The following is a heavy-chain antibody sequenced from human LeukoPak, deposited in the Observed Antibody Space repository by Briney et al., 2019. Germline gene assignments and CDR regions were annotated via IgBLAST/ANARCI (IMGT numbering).Heavy chain of an antibody. D-gene: IGHD4-17*01. V-gene: IGHV1-18*01. CDR2: ISAYNGNT. CDR1: GYTFTSYG. CDR3: ARGAPSYYGDYAASDY. Sequence: GASVKVSCKASGYTFTSYGISWVRQAPGQGLEWMGWISAYNGNTNYAQKLQGRVTMTTDTSTSTAYMELRSLRSEDTAVYYCARGAPSYYGDYAASDYWGQGTLVTVSS. J-gene: IGHJ4*02.